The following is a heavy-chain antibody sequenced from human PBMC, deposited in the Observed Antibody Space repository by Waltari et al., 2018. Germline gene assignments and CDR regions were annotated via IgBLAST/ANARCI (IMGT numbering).Heavy chain of an antibody. V-gene: IGHV4-34*01. J-gene: IGHJ4*02. D-gene: IGHD3-3*01. CDR1: GGSFSGSY. CDR2: INHSGRT. CDR3: ARAGPGEVRFSSYFDY. Sequence: QFQLQQWCAGLLKPSETLSLTCAVYGGSFSGSYWSWIRQPPGKWLEWIGEINHSGRTNDNPSLKSRVTISVDTSKNQFSLKLSTVTAADTAVYYCARAGPGEVRFSSYFDYWGQGTLVTVSS.